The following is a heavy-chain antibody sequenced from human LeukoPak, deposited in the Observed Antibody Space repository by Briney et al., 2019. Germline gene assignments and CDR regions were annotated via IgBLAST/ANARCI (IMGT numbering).Heavy chain of an antibody. CDR2: ISSSSSYI. CDR3: AREGTTGFSYAFDI. Sequence: GGSLRLSCAASGFTFSTHDMNWVRQAPGKGLEWVSSISSSSSYIYYADSVKGRFTISRDNAKNSLYLQMNSLRAEDTAVYYCAREGTTGFSYAFDIWGQGTMVTVSS. D-gene: IGHD1-7*01. CDR1: GFTFSTHD. J-gene: IGHJ3*02. V-gene: IGHV3-21*01.